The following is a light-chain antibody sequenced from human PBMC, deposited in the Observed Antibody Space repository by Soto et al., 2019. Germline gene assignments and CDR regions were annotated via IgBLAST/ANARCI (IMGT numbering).Light chain of an antibody. V-gene: IGKV1-16*01. CDR1: QGISTY. J-gene: IGKJ1*01. Sequence: DLQMTQSPSSLSASVGDRVTITCRASQGISTYLGWYQQKPGKVPKSLIYSASNLQSGVPSRFIASGSRTEFTLTITDMQPDDFATYYCQQYYRYPWMFGQGTKVEIK. CDR3: QQYYRYPWM. CDR2: SAS.